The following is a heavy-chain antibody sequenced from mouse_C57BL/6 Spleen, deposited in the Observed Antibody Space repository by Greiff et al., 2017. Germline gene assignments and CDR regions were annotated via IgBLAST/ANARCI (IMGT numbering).Heavy chain of an antibody. CDR3: ARMGGRAAYYFDY. V-gene: IGHV1-54*01. Sequence: VQLQQSGAELVRPGTSVKVSCKASGYAFTNYLIEWVKQRPGQGLEWIGVINPGSGGTNYNEKFKGKATLTADKSSSTAYMQLSSLTSEDSAVYFCARMGGRAAYYFDYWGQGTTLTVSS. CDR1: GYAFTNYL. CDR2: INPGSGGT. J-gene: IGHJ2*01.